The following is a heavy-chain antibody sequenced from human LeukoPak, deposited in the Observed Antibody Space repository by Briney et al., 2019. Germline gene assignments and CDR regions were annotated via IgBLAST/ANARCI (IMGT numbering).Heavy chain of an antibody. D-gene: IGHD1-26*01. CDR1: GFTFGTYV. CDR2: MSYDGTNK. V-gene: IGHV3-30*18. Sequence: GGSLRLSCATSGFTFGTYVMHWVRQAPGKGLEWVAVMSYDGTNKYYADSVKGRFTISRDNSKNTVYLQMNSLRAEDTAVYYCAKESGLSGTYYRAFDYWGQGTLVTVSS. J-gene: IGHJ4*02. CDR3: AKESGLSGTYYRAFDY.